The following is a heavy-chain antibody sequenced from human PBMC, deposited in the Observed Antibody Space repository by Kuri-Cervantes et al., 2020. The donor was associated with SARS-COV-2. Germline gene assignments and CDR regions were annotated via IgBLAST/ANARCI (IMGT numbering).Heavy chain of an antibody. CDR3: AKDRVVSRYYYYYMDV. Sequence: GESLEISCAASGFTVSSNYMGWVRRAPGKGLEWVSAISGSGGSTYYADSVKGRFTISRDNSKNTLYLQMNSLRAEDTAVYYCAKDRVVSRYYYYYMDVWGKGTTVTVSS. CDR2: ISGSGGST. J-gene: IGHJ6*03. V-gene: IGHV3-23*01. CDR1: GFTVSSNY. D-gene: IGHD2-2*01.